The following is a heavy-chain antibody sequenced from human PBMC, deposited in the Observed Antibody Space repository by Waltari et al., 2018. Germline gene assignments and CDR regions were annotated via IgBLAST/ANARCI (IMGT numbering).Heavy chain of an antibody. J-gene: IGHJ6*02. Sequence: QVQLVESARGVVQPGRSLRLSCAATGFTCSSYDMHLVPPAPGKGLEWVAVISYDGSNKYYADSVKGRFTISRDNSKNTLYLQMNSLRAEDTAVYYCARDSGTDYYYGMDVWGQGTTVTVSS. CDR3: ARDSGTDYYYGMDV. V-gene: IGHV3-30*01. CDR1: GFTCSSYD. CDR2: ISYDGSNK. D-gene: IGHD6-13*01.